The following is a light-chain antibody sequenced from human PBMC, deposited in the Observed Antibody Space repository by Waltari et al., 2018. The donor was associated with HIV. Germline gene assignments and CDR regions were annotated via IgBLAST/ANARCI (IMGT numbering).Light chain of an antibody. CDR1: RTILYSSNNQNY. CDR3: QQYYTIGPS. Sequence: DIVMTQSPKSLAVSLGERATINCWSSRTILYSSNNQNYLAWYQQKPGQSPKVLIYWASTRASGVPDRFSGSGSGTSFSLTISSLQTEDVALYYCQQYYTIGPSFGGGTKVEIK. J-gene: IGKJ4*01. V-gene: IGKV4-1*01. CDR2: WAS.